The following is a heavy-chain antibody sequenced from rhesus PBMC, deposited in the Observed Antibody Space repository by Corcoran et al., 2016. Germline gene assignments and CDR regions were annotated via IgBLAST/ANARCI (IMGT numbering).Heavy chain of an antibody. CDR1: GASISSSW. CDR3: AIFTNDFDY. Sequence: QVQLQESGPGLVKPSETLSLTCTVSGASISSSWWSWIRQPPGKGLEWIGEINGNSGSTNYNPSLKSRVTISRDTSKNQFSLKLSSVTAADTAVYYCAIFTNDFDYWGQGVLVTVSS. CDR2: INGNSGST. J-gene: IGHJ4*01. V-gene: IGHV4-80*01.